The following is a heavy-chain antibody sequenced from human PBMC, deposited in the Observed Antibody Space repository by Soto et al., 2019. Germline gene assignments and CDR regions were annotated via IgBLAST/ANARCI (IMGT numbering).Heavy chain of an antibody. CDR3: AAYCSGGGCPPGPWN. CDR2: INPNGGTT. D-gene: IGHD2-15*01. Sequence: QVAQSGAEVTKPGASVKVSCKASGYSFTTYYIHWFRQAPGQGLEWMAIINPNGGTTNYAQKFQGRVTVTRDMSASTVYMELSSLRSDDTAMYYCAAYCSGGGCPPGPWNWGRGTMVTVSS. CDR1: GYSFTTYY. J-gene: IGHJ3*01. V-gene: IGHV1-46*03.